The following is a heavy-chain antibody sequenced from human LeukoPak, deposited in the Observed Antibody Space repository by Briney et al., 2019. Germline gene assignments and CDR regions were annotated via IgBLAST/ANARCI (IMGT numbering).Heavy chain of an antibody. J-gene: IGHJ5*02. V-gene: IGHV4-4*07. Sequence: SETLSLTCTVSGGSISSYYWSWIRQPAGKGLEWIGRIYTSGSTNYNPSLKSRVTMSVDTSENQFSLKLSSVTAADTAVYYCARDTPLYYDILTGYYSWFDPWGQGTLVTVSS. CDR1: GGSISSYY. D-gene: IGHD3-9*01. CDR3: ARDTPLYYDILTGYYSWFDP. CDR2: IYTSGST.